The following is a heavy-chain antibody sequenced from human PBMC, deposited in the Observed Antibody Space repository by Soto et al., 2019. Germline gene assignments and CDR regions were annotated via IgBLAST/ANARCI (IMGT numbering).Heavy chain of an antibody. CDR1: GYTFTNYP. D-gene: IGHD3-10*01. CDR2: INPGNRNT. J-gene: IGHJ3*02. CDR3: ARDVGAFAI. V-gene: IGHV1-3*01. Sequence: QVQLVQSGAEVKKPGASVKVSCKASGYTFTNYPMHWVRQAPGQRLEWMGWINPGNRNTKYSQKFQGRVTITRDTSASTAYMELRSLRSEDTAVYYCARDVGAFAIWGQGTMVTVSS.